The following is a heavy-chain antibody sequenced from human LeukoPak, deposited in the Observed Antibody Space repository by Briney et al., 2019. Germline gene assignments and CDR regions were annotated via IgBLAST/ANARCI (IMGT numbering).Heavy chain of an antibody. V-gene: IGHV3-30*14. CDR3: AGDSYGENFDY. Sequence: GGSLRLSCAASGFTFSGYAMHWVRQAPGKGLEWVAVISYDGSNKYYADSVKGRFTISRHNSKNTLYLQMNSLRAEDTAVYYCAGDSYGENFDYWGQGTLVTVSS. CDR2: ISYDGSNK. D-gene: IGHD5-18*01. J-gene: IGHJ4*02. CDR1: GFTFSGYA.